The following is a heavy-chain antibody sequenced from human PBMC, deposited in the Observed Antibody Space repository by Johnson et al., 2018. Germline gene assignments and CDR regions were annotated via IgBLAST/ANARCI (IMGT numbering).Heavy chain of an antibody. CDR3: TTGWLSTLTTFDY. CDR1: GFTFKNAW. V-gene: IGHV3-15*07. Sequence: VQLVESGGGLVKPGGSLRLSCAASGFTFKNAWMNWVRQAPGKGLEWVGRVKSKIDGETTEYDAPVKGRFTISRDDSKNMLYGQMNSVKIEDTAVYYCTTGWLSTLTTFDYWGQGTLVTVSS. CDR2: VKSKIDGETT. D-gene: IGHD4-17*01. J-gene: IGHJ4*02.